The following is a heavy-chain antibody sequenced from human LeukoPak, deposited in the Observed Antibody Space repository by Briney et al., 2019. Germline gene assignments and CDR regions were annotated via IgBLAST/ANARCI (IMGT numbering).Heavy chain of an antibody. CDR3: ARYIVVVPAAIPAWVVATSYGMDV. CDR1: GYTFTSYG. J-gene: IGHJ6*02. V-gene: IGHV1-18*01. Sequence: ASVKVSCKASGYTFTSYGTSWVRQAPGQGLEWMGWISAYNGNTNYAQKLQGRVTMTTDTSTSTAYMELRSLRSDDTAVYYCARYIVVVPAAIPAWVVATSYGMDVWGQGTTVTVSS. CDR2: ISAYNGNT. D-gene: IGHD2-2*02.